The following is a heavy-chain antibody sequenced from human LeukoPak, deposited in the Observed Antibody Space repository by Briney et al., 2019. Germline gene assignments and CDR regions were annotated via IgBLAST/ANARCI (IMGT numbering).Heavy chain of an antibody. D-gene: IGHD6-13*01. CDR3: ARDESYSSDY. CDR1: GFTFSSSW. Sequence: GGSLRLSCAASGFTFSSSWMTWVRQAPGKGLEWVANIKHDGSVKYYVDSVKGRFTISRDNAKNSLYLQMNSLRAEDTAVYFCARDESYSSDYWGQGTLVTVSS. CDR2: IKHDGSVK. J-gene: IGHJ4*02. V-gene: IGHV3-7*05.